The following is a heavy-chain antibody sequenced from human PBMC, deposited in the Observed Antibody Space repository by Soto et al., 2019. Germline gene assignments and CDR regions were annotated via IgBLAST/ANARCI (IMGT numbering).Heavy chain of an antibody. J-gene: IGHJ4*02. CDR3: AKGQIAVAGQFDY. CDR1: GFTFDDYA. D-gene: IGHD6-19*01. CDR2: ISWNSGSI. V-gene: IGHV3-9*01. Sequence: EVQLVESGGGLVQPGRSLRLSCAASGFTFDDYAMHWVRQAPGKGLEWVSGISWNSGSIGYADSVKGRFTISRDNAKNSLYLQMNSLRAEDTALYYCAKGQIAVAGQFDYWGQGTLVTVSS.